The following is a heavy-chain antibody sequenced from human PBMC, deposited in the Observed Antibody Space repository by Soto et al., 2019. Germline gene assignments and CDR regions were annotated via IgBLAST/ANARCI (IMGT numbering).Heavy chain of an antibody. J-gene: IGHJ4*02. CDR1: GYDFTTYG. D-gene: IGHD1-1*01. V-gene: IGHV1-18*01. Sequence: QVHLVQSGAEVKKPGASVKVSCKGSGYDFTTYGITWVRQSPGQGLEWMAWISAHNGNTDYAQKFEGRVTVTRDTSTSTAYKETRSLTSDDTAMYYCARARYGDYWGQGALVTVCS. CDR2: ISAHNGNT. CDR3: ARARYGDY.